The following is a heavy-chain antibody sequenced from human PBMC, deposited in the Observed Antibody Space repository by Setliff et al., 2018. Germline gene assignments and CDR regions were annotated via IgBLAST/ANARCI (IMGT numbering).Heavy chain of an antibody. V-gene: IGHV4-38-2*01. CDR2: IFQSGIT. D-gene: IGHD5-12*01. CDR1: GFSITNGYY. Sequence: SQTLSLTCAVSGFSITNGYYWGWIRQSPGRGLEWIANIFQSGITFYNPSLKSRVTMSLDTSTNQFSLKLRSVTAADTAVYHCARLGGLLVATMPFDYWGQGIPGTVSS. CDR3: ARLGGLLVATMPFDY. J-gene: IGHJ4*02.